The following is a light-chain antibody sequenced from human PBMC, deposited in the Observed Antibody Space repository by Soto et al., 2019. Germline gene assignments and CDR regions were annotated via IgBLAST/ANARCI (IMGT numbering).Light chain of an antibody. CDR2: GAS. CDR1: QSVSSSF. CDR3: QQYGSLSWT. V-gene: IGKV3-20*01. J-gene: IGKJ1*01. Sequence: EVVWTECPGTLSLTPGERATLSCRASQSVSSSFLAWYQQKPDQAPRLLIYGASSRANGIPDRFSGSGSGTDFTLTISRLEPEDVAVYYCQQYGSLSWTFGQGTKVEIK.